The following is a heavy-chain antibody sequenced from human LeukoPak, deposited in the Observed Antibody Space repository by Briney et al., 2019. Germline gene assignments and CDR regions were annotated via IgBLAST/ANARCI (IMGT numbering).Heavy chain of an antibody. CDR3: AKNCRGLPDEPFDY. CDR2: ISGRGDTA. D-gene: IGHD4-17*01. J-gene: IGHJ4*02. V-gene: IGHV3-23*01. Sequence: GGSLRLSRAASGFTFSSFAMSWVRQAPGKGLEWVSAISGRGDTAYYADSVKGRFTISRDNSKNTLYVQMNSLRAEDTAVYYCAKNCRGLPDEPFDYWGQGTLVTVSS. CDR1: GFTFSSFA.